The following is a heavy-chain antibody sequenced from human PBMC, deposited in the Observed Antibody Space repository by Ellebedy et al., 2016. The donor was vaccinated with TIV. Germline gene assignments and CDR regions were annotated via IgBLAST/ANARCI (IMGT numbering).Heavy chain of an antibody. CDR2: IYDSGRS. V-gene: IGHV4-39*02. CDR1: GGSISSSGYY. CDR3: AKDMLAHGDSLRLVKDY. Sequence: SETLSLXXTVSGGSISSSGYYWGWIRQPPGKGLEWIGSIYDSGRSHYNPSLKSRVTISVDTSKNQFSLRLSSVTAADTAMYYCAKDMLAHGDSLRLVKDYWGQGTLVTVSS. D-gene: IGHD2-21*01. J-gene: IGHJ4*02.